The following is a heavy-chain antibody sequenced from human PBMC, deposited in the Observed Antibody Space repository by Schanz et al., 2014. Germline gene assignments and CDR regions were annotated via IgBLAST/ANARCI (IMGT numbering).Heavy chain of an antibody. V-gene: IGHV3-7*01. J-gene: IGHJ6*02. CDR3: ARDDYGMDV. Sequence: EVQLVESGGGLVQPGESLRVSCAASGFTFSNYWMSWVRQAPGKGLEWVANIRQEGSEKYYVDSVKGRFTISRDNAKNSLYLQMNSLRAEDTAVYYCARDDYGMDVWGQGTTVTVSS. CDR2: IRQEGSEK. CDR1: GFTFSNYW.